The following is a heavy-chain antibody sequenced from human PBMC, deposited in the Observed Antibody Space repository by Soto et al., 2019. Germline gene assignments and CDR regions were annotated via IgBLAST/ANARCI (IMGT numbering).Heavy chain of an antibody. D-gene: IGHD4-17*01. V-gene: IGHV1-69*06. Sequence: SVKVSCQASGGTFSSSAISWVRQAPGQGLEWMGGIIPIFGTANYAQKFQGRVTITADKSTSTAYMELSSLRSEETAVYYCATGLGYGDYVSFGMDVWGQGTTVTVSS. CDR3: ATGLGYGDYVSFGMDV. J-gene: IGHJ6*02. CDR1: GGTFSSSA. CDR2: IIPIFGTA.